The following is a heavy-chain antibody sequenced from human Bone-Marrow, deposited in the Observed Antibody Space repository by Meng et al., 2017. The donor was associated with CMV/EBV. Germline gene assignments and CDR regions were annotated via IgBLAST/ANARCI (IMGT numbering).Heavy chain of an antibody. J-gene: IGHJ6*02. CDR2: ISGSGGST. D-gene: IGHD3-22*01. CDR3: AKVVYSGPKPFSYYYDSSGYYYGNYGMDV. V-gene: IGHV3-23*01. CDR1: GFTFSSYA. Sequence: GGSLRPSCAASGFTFSSYAMSWVRQAPGKGLEWVSAISGSGGSTYYADSVKGRFTISRDNSKNTLYLQMNSLRAEDTAVYYCAKVVYSGPKPFSYYYDSSGYYYGNYGMDVWCQGTTVTVSS.